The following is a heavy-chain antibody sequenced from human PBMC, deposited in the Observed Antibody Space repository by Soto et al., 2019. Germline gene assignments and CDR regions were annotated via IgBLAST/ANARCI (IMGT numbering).Heavy chain of an antibody. J-gene: IGHJ3*02. V-gene: IGHV3-21*01. Sequence: LRLSCAASGFTFSSYSMNWVRQAPGKGLEWVSSISSSSSYIYYADSVKGRFTISRDNAKNSLYLQMNSLRAEDTAVYYCAREDGYSRDAFDIWGQGTMVTVSS. CDR2: ISSSSSYI. D-gene: IGHD5-18*01. CDR1: GFTFSSYS. CDR3: AREDGYSRDAFDI.